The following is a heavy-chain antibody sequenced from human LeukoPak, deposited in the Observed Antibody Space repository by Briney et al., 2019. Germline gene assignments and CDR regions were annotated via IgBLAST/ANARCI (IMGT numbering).Heavy chain of an antibody. J-gene: IGHJ4*02. CDR3: VRGGSSVSFDY. CDR2: INSDGGNT. D-gene: IGHD3-10*01. V-gene: IGHV3-74*01. CDR1: GFTFSSYG. Sequence: GGSLRLSCAASGFTFSSYGMHWVRQTPGKGLVWVSRINSDGGNTNYADSVKGRFTVSRDNAKNTLYLQINSLRVEDTALYYCVRGGSSVSFDYWGQGTLVAVSS.